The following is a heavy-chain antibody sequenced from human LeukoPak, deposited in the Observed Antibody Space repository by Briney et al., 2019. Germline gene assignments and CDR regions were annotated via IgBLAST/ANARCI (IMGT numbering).Heavy chain of an antibody. V-gene: IGHV3-23*01. Sequence: GGSLRLSCAASGFTFSSYAMSWVRQAPGKGLEWVSAISGSGGSTYYAGSVKGRFTISRDNSKNTLYLQMNSLRAEDTAVYYCAKPGYYDSSGGGDYWGQGTLVTVSS. CDR2: ISGSGGST. CDR1: GFTFSSYA. CDR3: AKPGYYDSSGGGDY. D-gene: IGHD3-22*01. J-gene: IGHJ4*02.